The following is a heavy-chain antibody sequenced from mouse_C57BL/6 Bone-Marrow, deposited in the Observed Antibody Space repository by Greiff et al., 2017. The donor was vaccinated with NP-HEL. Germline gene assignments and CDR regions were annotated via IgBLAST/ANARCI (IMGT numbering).Heavy chain of an antibody. CDR1: GYTFTDYY. Sequence: VQLQQSGPVLVKPGASVKMSCKASGYTFTDYYMNWVKQSHGKSLEWIGVINPYNGGTSYNQKFKGKATLTVDKSSSTAYMELNSLTSEDSAVYYCARSLYYGSSKVYFDVWGTGTTVTVSS. CDR3: ARSLYYGSSKVYFDV. V-gene: IGHV1-19*01. D-gene: IGHD1-1*01. CDR2: INPYNGGT. J-gene: IGHJ1*03.